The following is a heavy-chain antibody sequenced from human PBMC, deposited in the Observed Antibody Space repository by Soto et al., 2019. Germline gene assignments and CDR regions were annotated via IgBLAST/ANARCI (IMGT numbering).Heavy chain of an antibody. CDR1: GYTFTSYA. V-gene: IGHV1-3*01. CDR2: INAGNGNT. Sequence: ASVKVSCKASGYTFTSYAMHWVRQAPGQRLEWMGWINAGNGNTKYSQKFQGRVTITRDTSASTAYMELSSLRSEDTAVYYCARDVGSSWYYFDYWGQGTLVTVSS. CDR3: ARDVGSSWYYFDY. D-gene: IGHD6-13*01. J-gene: IGHJ4*02.